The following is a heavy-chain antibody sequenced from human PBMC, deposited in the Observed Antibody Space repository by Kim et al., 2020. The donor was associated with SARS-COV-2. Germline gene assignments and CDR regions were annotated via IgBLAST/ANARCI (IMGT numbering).Heavy chain of an antibody. D-gene: IGHD3-10*01. CDR2: I. Sequence: IYYADSVKGRFTISRDNAKNSLYLQMNSRRAEDTAVYYCARIGGGGPYDYWGQGTLVTVSS. J-gene: IGHJ4*02. V-gene: IGHV3-21*01. CDR3: ARIGGGGPYDY.